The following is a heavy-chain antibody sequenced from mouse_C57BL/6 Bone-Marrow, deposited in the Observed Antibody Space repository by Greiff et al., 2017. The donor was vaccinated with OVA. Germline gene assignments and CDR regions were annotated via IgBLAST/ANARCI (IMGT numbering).Heavy chain of an antibody. CDR3: VRLDYGYYYAMDY. J-gene: IGHJ4*01. Sequence: EVKLVESGGGLVQPKGSLKLSCAASGFSFNTYAMNWVRQAPGKGLEWVARIRSKSNNYATYYADSVKDRFTISRDDSESMLYLQMNNLKPEDTAMYYCVRLDYGYYYAMDYWGQGTSVTVSS. CDR1: GFSFNTYA. CDR2: IRSKSNNYAT. V-gene: IGHV10-1*01. D-gene: IGHD2-4*01.